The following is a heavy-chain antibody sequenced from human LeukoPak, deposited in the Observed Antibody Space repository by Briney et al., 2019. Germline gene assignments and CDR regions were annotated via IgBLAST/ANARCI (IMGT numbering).Heavy chain of an antibody. CDR1: GFTFSSYA. J-gene: IGHJ4*02. V-gene: IGHV3-23*01. Sequence: GGSLRLSCAASGFTFSSYAMSWVRQAPGKGLEWFSAISGSGGSTYYADSVKGRFTISRDNSKNTLYLQMNSLRVEDTAVYYCARDRSGYRYFDYWGQGTLVTVSS. CDR3: ARDRSGYRYFDY. D-gene: IGHD3-3*01. CDR2: ISGSGGST.